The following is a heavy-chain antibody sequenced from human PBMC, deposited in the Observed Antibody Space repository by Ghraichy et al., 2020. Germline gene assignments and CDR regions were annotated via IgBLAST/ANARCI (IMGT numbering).Heavy chain of an antibody. Sequence: GESLNISCEASGFTFNTYWMNWVRQVPGKGLEWVANIEGDGSEKNYVDSVKGQFTISRDNAKNSVFLQMDSLRVDDMGVYYCAGGSGWLIDYWGQGTLVTVSS. J-gene: IGHJ4*02. CDR1: GFTFNTYW. D-gene: IGHD6-19*01. CDR2: IEGDGSEK. CDR3: AGGSGWLIDY. V-gene: IGHV3-7*04.